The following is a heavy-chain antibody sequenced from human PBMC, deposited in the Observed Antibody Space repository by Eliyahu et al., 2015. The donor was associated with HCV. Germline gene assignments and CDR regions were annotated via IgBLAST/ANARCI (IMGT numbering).Heavy chain of an antibody. D-gene: IGHD2-2*01. CDR3: ARGAVVVPAAKWHYYYYDMDV. Sequence: QVQLQQWGXGLWKPSETLSLTCXVXGGSFXGSXXXWIXPPPGKGLEWIGEINHSGSTNYNPSLKSRVTISVDTSKNQFSLKLSSVTAADTAVYYCARGAVVVPAAKWHYYYYDMDVWGQGTTVTVSS. J-gene: IGHJ6*02. CDR1: GGSFXGSX. V-gene: IGHV4-34*01. CDR2: INHSGST.